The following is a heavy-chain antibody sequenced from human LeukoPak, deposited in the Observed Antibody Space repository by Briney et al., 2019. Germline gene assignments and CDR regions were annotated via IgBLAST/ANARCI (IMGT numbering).Heavy chain of an antibody. J-gene: IGHJ4*02. CDR1: GYTFTGYY. CDR2: INPNSGGT. Sequence: ASVKVSCKASGYTFTGYYMHWVRQAPGQGLEWMGWINPNSGGTNYAQKFQGRVTMTRYTSISTAYMELSRLRSDDTAVYYCARVSCSSTSCYYDYWGQGTLVTVSS. D-gene: IGHD2-2*01. V-gene: IGHV1-2*02. CDR3: ARVSCSSTSCYYDY.